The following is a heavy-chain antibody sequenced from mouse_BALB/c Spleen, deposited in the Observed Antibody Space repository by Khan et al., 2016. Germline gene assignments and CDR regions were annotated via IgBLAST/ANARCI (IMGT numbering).Heavy chain of an antibody. CDR1: GYSITSDYA. CDR3: AGYPGFAY. J-gene: IGHJ3*01. V-gene: IGHV3-2*02. D-gene: IGHD2-2*01. CDR2: IRYSGDT. Sequence: EVQLQESGPGLVKSSQSLSLTCTVTGYSITSDYAWNWIRQFPGNKLEWVCYIRYSGDTSYNPSLKSRITISRDTSKNTFFLQLNAVTTEDTATYDCAGYPGFAYWGQGTLVTVSA.